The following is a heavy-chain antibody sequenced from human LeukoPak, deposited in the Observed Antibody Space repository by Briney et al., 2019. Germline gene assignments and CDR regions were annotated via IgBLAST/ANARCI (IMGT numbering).Heavy chain of an antibody. CDR1: GFTFSTYS. CDR3: ARDPNAGGYFDY. D-gene: IGHD2-2*01. J-gene: IGHJ4*02. V-gene: IGHV3-21*01. CDR2: ISSSSVYI. Sequence: GGSLRLPCAASGFTFSTYSMHWVRQPPGKGLEWVSSISSSSVYIYYAGSMKGRFTISRDNAKNSLYLQMNSLRAEDTAVYYCARDPNAGGYFDYWGQGTLVTVSS.